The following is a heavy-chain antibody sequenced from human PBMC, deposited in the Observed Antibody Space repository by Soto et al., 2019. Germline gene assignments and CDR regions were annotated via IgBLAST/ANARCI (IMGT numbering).Heavy chain of an antibody. J-gene: IGHJ4*02. V-gene: IGHV4-59*01. CDR2: IYYSGSI. CDR1: GGSISSYY. CDR3: ARNGYCSGGSCSPFDY. D-gene: IGHD2-15*01. Sequence: ETLSLTCTVSGGSISSYYWSWIRQPPGKGLEWIGYIYYSGSINYNPSLKSRVTISVDTSKNQFSLKLSSVTAADTALYYCARNGYCSGGSCSPFDYWGQGTLVTVSS.